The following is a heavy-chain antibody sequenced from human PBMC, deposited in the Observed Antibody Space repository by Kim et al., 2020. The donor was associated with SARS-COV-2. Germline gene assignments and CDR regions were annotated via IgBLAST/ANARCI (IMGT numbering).Heavy chain of an antibody. V-gene: IGHV3-21*01. CDR1: GFTFSSYS. Sequence: GGSLRLSCAASGFTFSSYSMNWVRQAPGKGLEWVSSISSSSSYIYYADSVKGRFTISRDNAKNSLYLQMNSLRAEDTAVYYCAAISGYEIAYYYYGMDVWGQGTTVTVSS. D-gene: IGHD5-12*01. J-gene: IGHJ6*02. CDR2: ISSSSSYI. CDR3: AAISGYEIAYYYYGMDV.